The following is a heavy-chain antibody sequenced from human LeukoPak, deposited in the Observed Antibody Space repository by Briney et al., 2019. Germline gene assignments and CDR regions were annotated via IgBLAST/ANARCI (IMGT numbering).Heavy chain of an antibody. CDR2: IYYSGST. J-gene: IGHJ3*02. CDR3: ARGGLVRGTINSLIAFDI. CDR1: GGSLSSSSHY. D-gene: IGHD3-10*01. V-gene: IGHV4-39*01. Sequence: SETLSLTCTVSGGSLSSSSHYWAWIRQPPGKGLEWIGSIYYSGSTYYNPSLKSRVTISVDTSKNQFSLQLNSVTPEDTAVYYCARGGLVRGTINSLIAFDIWGQGTMVTVSS.